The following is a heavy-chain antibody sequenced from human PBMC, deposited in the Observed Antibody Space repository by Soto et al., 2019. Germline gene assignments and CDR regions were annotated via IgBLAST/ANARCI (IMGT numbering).Heavy chain of an antibody. CDR2: IILIYGTA. Sequence: SVKVSCKASGGTFSSYAISGVRQAPGQGLEWMGGIILIYGTANYAQKFQGRVTITADESRSTAYMELSSLRSEDTAVYYCARSILLNSGYICVQPRSGMDVWGQGATVTVSS. V-gene: IGHV1-69*13. J-gene: IGHJ6*02. D-gene: IGHD5-18*01. CDR3: ARSILLNSGYICVQPRSGMDV. CDR1: GGTFSSYA.